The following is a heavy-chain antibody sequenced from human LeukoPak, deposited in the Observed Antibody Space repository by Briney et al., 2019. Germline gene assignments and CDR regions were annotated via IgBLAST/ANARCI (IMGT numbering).Heavy chain of an antibody. D-gene: IGHD1-26*01. J-gene: IGHJ4*02. Sequence: GGSLRLSCAASGFTFSSYGMPWVRQAPGKGLEWVAVISYDGSNKYYADSVKGRFTISRDNSKNTLYLQMNSLRAEDTAVYYCAKVTYGSYDAHYFDYWGQGTLVTVSS. V-gene: IGHV3-30*18. CDR2: ISYDGSNK. CDR3: AKVTYGSYDAHYFDY. CDR1: GFTFSSYG.